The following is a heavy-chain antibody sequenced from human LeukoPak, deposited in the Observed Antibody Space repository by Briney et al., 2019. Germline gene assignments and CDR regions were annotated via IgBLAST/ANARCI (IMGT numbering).Heavy chain of an antibody. V-gene: IGHV4-38-2*02. J-gene: IGHJ6*03. Sequence: SETVSLTCTVSGYSISSGDHWGWIRQPPGKGLEWIGSIYHSGSTYLNPSLNSRVSISVDMSTNQFSLKLRSVTAADTAVYFCVRGGSCSGGDCYPADYYMDVWGKGTTVTVSS. D-gene: IGHD2-21*02. CDR2: IYHSGST. CDR1: GYSISSGDH. CDR3: VRGGSCSGGDCYPADYYMDV.